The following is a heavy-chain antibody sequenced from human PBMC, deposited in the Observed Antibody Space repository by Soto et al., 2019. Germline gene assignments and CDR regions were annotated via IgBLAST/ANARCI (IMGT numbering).Heavy chain of an antibody. V-gene: IGHV1-69*01. D-gene: IGHD6-6*01. J-gene: IGHJ5*02. CDR1: GGTFSSYA. Sequence: VSCKASGGTFSSYAISWVRQAPGQGLEWMGGIIPIFGTANYAQKFQGRVTITADESTSTAYMELSSLRSEDTAVYYCARVGSSSSPWFDPWGQGTLVTVSS. CDR3: ARVGSSSSPWFDP. CDR2: IIPIFGTA.